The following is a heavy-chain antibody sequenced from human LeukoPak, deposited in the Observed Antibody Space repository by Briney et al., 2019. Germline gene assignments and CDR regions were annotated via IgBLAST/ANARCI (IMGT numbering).Heavy chain of an antibody. CDR3: AFSAGSYG. V-gene: IGHV3-73*01. CDR2: IRSKANSYAA. CDR1: GFTFSGSA. J-gene: IGHJ4*02. D-gene: IGHD1-26*01. Sequence: GGSLRLSCAGSGFTFSGSAVHWVRQASGKGLEWVGRIRSKANSYAAAYAASVKGRFTVSRDDSKNTAYLQMNSLKTEDTAVYYCAFSAGSYGGGQGTLVTVSS.